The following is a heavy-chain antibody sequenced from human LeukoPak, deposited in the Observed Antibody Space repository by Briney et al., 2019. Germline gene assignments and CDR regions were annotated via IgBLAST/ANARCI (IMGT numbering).Heavy chain of an antibody. D-gene: IGHD6-19*01. V-gene: IGHV4-59*08. J-gene: IGHJ6*02. CDR1: GGSISAYY. Sequence: SETLSLTCTVSGGSISAYYWSWIRQPPGKGLEWIGYIDYSGTTNYNPSLKTRLTISVDTSKNQFSLRLSSVTAADAAVYYCAILAGTDYYYNVDVWGQGTTVTVSS. CDR3: AILAGTDYYYNVDV. CDR2: IDYSGTT.